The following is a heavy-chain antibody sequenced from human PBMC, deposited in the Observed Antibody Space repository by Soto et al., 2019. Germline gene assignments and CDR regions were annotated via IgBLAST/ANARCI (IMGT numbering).Heavy chain of an antibody. D-gene: IGHD2-15*01. V-gene: IGHV1-18*01. CDR3: ARDGVGRYCSGGSCPSPPSYYYYYGMDV. CDR1: GYTFTSYG. J-gene: IGHJ6*02. Sequence: ASVKVSCKASGYTFTSYGISWVRQAPGQGLEWMGWISAYNGNTNYAQKFQGRVTMTRDTSISTAYMELSRLRSDDTAVYYCARDGVGRYCSGGSCPSPPSYYYYYGMDVWGQGTTVTVSS. CDR2: ISAYNGNT.